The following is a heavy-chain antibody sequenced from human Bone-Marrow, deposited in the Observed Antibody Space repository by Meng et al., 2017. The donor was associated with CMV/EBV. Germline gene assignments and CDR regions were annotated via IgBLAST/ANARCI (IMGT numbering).Heavy chain of an antibody. Sequence: GESLKISCAASGFTFSSYAMSWVRQATGKGLEWVSAISGSGGSTYYADSVKGRFTISRDNSKNTLYLQMNSLRAEDTAVYYCAKERPYYDFWSGYSYYYGMDVWGQGTTVTVSS. J-gene: IGHJ6*02. D-gene: IGHD3-3*01. CDR3: AKERPYYDFWSGYSYYYGMDV. V-gene: IGHV3-23*01. CDR1: GFTFSSYA. CDR2: ISGSGGST.